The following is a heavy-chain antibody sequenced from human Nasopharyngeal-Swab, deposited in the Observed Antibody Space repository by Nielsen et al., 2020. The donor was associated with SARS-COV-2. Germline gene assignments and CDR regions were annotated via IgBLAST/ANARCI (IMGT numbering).Heavy chain of an antibody. Sequence: VRQAPGKGLEWVSYISSSSSTIYYADSVKGRFTISRDNAKNSLHLQMNSLRAEDTAVYYCARMRSDDALYRYYYYYYGMDVWGQGTTVTVSS. V-gene: IGHV3-48*04. J-gene: IGHJ6*02. CDR2: ISSSSSTI. D-gene: IGHD2-8*02. CDR3: ARMRSDDALYRYYYYYYGMDV.